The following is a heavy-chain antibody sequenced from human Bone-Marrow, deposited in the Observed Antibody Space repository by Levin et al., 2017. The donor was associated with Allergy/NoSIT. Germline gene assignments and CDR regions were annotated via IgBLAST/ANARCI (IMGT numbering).Heavy chain of an antibody. D-gene: IGHD4-11*01. CDR3: ARLNYTDSLNFHGMDV. Sequence: PSETLSLTCSVSGDSFTSSTPYWGWIRQPPGKGLEWIGSINYSGTTYHNPSLKSRVTVSVDTSKSQFSLRLTSVTAADTGIYYCARLNYTDSLNFHGMDVWGQGTTVTVS. J-gene: IGHJ6*02. V-gene: IGHV4-39*01. CDR1: GDSFTSSTPY. CDR2: INYSGTT.